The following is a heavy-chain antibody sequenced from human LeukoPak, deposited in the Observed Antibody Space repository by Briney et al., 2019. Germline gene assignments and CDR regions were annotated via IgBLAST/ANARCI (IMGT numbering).Heavy chain of an antibody. V-gene: IGHV3-66*02. Sequence: PGGSLRLSCAASGFTVSSSYMSWVRQAPGKGLEWVSVIYSGGDTYYAASVKGRFTISRDNSKNTLYLQMNSLRAEDTAVYYCAGAPIHYYGSGSYYYGMDVWGQGTTVTVSS. CDR3: AGAPIHYYGSGSYYYGMDV. CDR2: IYSGGDT. D-gene: IGHD3-10*01. CDR1: GFTVSSSY. J-gene: IGHJ6*02.